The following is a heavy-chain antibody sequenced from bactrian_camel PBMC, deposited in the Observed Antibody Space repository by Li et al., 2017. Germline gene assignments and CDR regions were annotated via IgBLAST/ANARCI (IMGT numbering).Heavy chain of an antibody. CDR3: AADWAPGENWVKAALSNPNIFNY. CDR2: IGSYGRT. CDR1: GHVIGYWY. D-gene: IGHD3*01. V-gene: IGHV3S55*01. Sequence: QLVESGGGSVEAGGSLRLSCVASGHVIGYWYMGWFRQAPGKEREAVAAIGSYGRTVYADSVMGRFTISKDNAKNTLYLQMNNLKPEDTGIYYCAADWAPGENWVKAALSNPNIFNYWGPGTQVTVS. J-gene: IGHJ4*01.